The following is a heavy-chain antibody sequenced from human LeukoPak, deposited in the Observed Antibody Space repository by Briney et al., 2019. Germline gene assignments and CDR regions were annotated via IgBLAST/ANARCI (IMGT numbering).Heavy chain of an antibody. CDR3: ARDDFWSGYYCDY. V-gene: IGHV1-69*13. J-gene: IGHJ4*02. CDR1: GGTFNSYA. Sequence: SVKVSCKASGGTFNSYAISWVRQAPGQGLEWMGGIIPIFGTANYAQKFQGRVTITADESTSTAYMELSSLRSEDTAVYYCARDDFWSGYYCDYWGQGTLVTVSS. D-gene: IGHD3-3*01. CDR2: IIPIFGTA.